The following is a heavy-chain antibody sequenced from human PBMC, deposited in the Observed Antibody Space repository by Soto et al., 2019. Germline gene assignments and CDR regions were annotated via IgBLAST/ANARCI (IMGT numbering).Heavy chain of an antibody. D-gene: IGHD5-18*01. CDR1: GYTFYTYY. Sequence: VQLVQSGAEVKKPGASVTISCKASGYTFYTYYIHWVRQAPGQGLEWMGIINPSGGTTDYAQKFKGRVTGTRDTSASTVFMYLSGLRSADTAVYYCARGDVDTTMLFDYWGQGTLVTVSS. J-gene: IGHJ4*02. V-gene: IGHV1-46*02. CDR3: ARGDVDTTMLFDY. CDR2: INPSGGTT.